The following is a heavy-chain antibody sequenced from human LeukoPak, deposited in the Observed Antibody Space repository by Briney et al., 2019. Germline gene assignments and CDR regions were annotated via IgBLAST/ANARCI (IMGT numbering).Heavy chain of an antibody. CDR2: FYYTGST. V-gene: IGHV4-59*01. J-gene: IGHJ4*02. Sequence: SETLSLTCSVSSVSIDSYHWSWIRQPPGKGLEWIGYFYYTGSTNYSPSFEGRVTISEDTSKNQISLRLTSVTAADTAVYYCAGRTAATTRPFDYWGQGTLVTVSS. CDR3: AGRTAATTRPFDY. D-gene: IGHD2-21*02. CDR1: SVSIDSYH.